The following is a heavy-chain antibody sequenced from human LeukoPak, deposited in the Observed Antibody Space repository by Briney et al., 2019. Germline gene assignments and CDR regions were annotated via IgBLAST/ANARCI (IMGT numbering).Heavy chain of an antibody. Sequence: GVSAKVSCKASGYTFTGYYMHWVRQAPGQGLEWMGWINPNSGGTNYAQKFQGRVTMTRDTSISTAYMELSRLRSDDTAVYYCARWVVVAAKIDYWGQGTLVTVSS. D-gene: IGHD2-15*01. V-gene: IGHV1-2*02. CDR3: ARWVVVAAKIDY. CDR2: INPNSGGT. CDR1: GYTFTGYY. J-gene: IGHJ4*02.